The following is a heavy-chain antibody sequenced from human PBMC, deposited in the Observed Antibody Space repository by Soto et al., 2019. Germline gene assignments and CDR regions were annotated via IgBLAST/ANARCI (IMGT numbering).Heavy chain of an antibody. CDR2: ISAYTGKA. CDR1: GYVFISYG. CDR3: ARVQMGPRRDFMDV. D-gene: IGHD2-21*02. Sequence: QVHLVQSGPEVKKPGASVKVSCKTSGYVFISYGISWVRQAPGHGLEWVGWISAYTGKADYAQKFQGRVNMTWDTSASTVYMEVTSLRPEDTAVYYCARVQMGPRRDFMDVWGQGTRVTVSS. J-gene: IGHJ6*02. V-gene: IGHV1-18*04.